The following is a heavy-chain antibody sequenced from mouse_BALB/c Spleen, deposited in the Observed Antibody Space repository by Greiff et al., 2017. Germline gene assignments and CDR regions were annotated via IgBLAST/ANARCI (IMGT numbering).Heavy chain of an antibody. CDR1: GFTFSSFG. CDR2: ISSGSSTI. CDR3: ARSHYGNYVDY. Sequence: EVQLQESGGGLVQPGGSRKLSCAASGFTFSSFGMHWVRQAPEKGLEWVAYISSGSSTIYYADTVKGRFTISRDNPKNTLFLQMTSLRSEDTAMYYCARSHYGNYVDYWGQGTSVTVSS. J-gene: IGHJ4*01. D-gene: IGHD2-1*01. V-gene: IGHV5-17*02.